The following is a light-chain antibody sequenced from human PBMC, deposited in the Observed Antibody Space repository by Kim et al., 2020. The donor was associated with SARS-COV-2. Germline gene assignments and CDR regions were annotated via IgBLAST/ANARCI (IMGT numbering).Light chain of an antibody. Sequence: SYELTQPPSVSVSPGQTASITCSGVKLGDKYACWYQQKPGQSPVLVFYQDSKRPSGIPERFSGSNSGNTATLTISGTQAMDEADYYCQAWDSSTVVFGGGTQLTV. CDR3: QAWDSSTVV. CDR1: KLGDKY. CDR2: QDS. J-gene: IGLJ2*01. V-gene: IGLV3-1*01.